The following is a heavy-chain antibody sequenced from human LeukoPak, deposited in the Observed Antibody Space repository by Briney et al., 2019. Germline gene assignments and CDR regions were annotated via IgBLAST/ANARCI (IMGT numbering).Heavy chain of an antibody. CDR2: IRYDGSNK. CDR3: AKGEEVGATLGAFDI. CDR1: GFTFSSYG. D-gene: IGHD1-26*01. J-gene: IGHJ3*02. V-gene: IGHV3-30*02. Sequence: GGSLRLSCAASGFTFSSYGMHWVRQAPGKGLEWVAFIRYDGSNKYYADSVKGRFTISRDNSMNTLYLQMNSLRAEDTAVYYCAKGEEVGATLGAFDIWGQGTMVTVSS.